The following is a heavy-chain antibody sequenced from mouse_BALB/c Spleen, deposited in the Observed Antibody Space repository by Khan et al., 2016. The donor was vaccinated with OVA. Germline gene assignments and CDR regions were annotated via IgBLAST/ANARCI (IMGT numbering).Heavy chain of an antibody. CDR2: IYPGTDNT. CDR3: AREEALYYFDY. Sequence: VQLQQSGAELVRPGASVKLSCKTSGYILTSYWIHWVKQRSGQGLEWFARIYPGTDNTYYNEKLKDKVTLTADKSSGTVYMQLSSLKSEDSAVYFCAREEALYYFDYWGQGTTLTVSS. CDR1: GYILTSYW. D-gene: IGHD3-2*02. V-gene: IGHV1S132*01. J-gene: IGHJ2*01.